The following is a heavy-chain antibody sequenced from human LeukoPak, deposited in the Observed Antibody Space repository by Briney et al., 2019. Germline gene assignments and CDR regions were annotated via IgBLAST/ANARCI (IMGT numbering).Heavy chain of an antibody. D-gene: IGHD6-13*01. CDR2: IYYSGST. CDR3: ARGRDIAAAGSSYDY. Sequence: PSETLSLTCTVSGGSISSSSYYWGWIRQPPGKGLEWIGGIYYSGSTYYNPSLKSRVTISVDTSKNQFSLKLSSVTAADTAVYYCARGRDIAAAGSSYDYWGQGTLVTVSS. J-gene: IGHJ4*02. V-gene: IGHV4-39*01. CDR1: GGSISSSSYY.